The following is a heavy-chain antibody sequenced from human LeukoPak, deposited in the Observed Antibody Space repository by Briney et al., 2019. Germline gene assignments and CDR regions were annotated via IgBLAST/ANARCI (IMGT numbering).Heavy chain of an antibody. CDR3: AGTTVTNPYYFDY. J-gene: IGHJ4*02. V-gene: IGHV4-59*08. D-gene: IGHD4-17*01. CDR2: IYYSGST. CDR1: GGPISSYY. Sequence: KASETLSLTCTVSGGPISSYYWSWIRQPPGKGLEWIGYIYYSGSTNYNPSLKSRVTISVDTSKNQFSLKPSSVTAADTAVYYCAGTTVTNPYYFDYWGQGTLVTVSS.